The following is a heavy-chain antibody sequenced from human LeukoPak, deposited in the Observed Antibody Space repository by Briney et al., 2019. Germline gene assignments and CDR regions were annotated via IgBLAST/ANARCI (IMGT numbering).Heavy chain of an antibody. CDR2: IYTSGST. CDR3: AREGSGSYGWYFDY. J-gene: IGHJ4*02. CDR1: GGSISSGSYY. D-gene: IGHD1-26*01. Sequence: SETLSLTCTVSGGSISSGSYYWSWIRQPAGKGLEWIGRIYTSGSTNYNPSLKSRVTIPVDTSKNQFSLKLSSVTAADTAVYYCAREGSGSYGWYFDYWGQGTLVTVSS. V-gene: IGHV4-61*02.